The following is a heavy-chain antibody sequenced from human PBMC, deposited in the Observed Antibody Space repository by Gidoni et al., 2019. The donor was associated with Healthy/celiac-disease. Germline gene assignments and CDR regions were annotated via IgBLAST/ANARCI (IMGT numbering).Heavy chain of an antibody. V-gene: IGHV4-4*02. D-gene: IGHD6-6*01. CDR2: IYHSGRT. CDR1: GGSIRSSNW. J-gene: IGHJ5*02. Sequence: QVQLQESGPGLVKPSGTLSLTCAVSGGSIRSSNWWSWVRQPPGKGLEWIGEIYHSGRTNYNPSLKSRVTISVDKSKNQFSLKLSSVTAADTAVYYCARRRIAARMPKTLNWFDPWGQGTLVTVSS. CDR3: ARRRIAARMPKTLNWFDP.